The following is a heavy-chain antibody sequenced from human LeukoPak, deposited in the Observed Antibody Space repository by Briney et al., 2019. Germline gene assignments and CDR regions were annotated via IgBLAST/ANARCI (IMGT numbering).Heavy chain of an antibody. CDR2: INHSGSN. V-gene: IGHV4-34*01. CDR3: ARGPLGDYEDY. J-gene: IGHJ4*02. D-gene: IGHD4-17*01. CDR1: GGSFCGYY. Sequence: PSETLSLTCAVYGGSFCGYYWIWIPQPPGKGLVWIGEINHSGSNNYNPPLKSRITISEETSKNQFSLKLSAVTAVYTAVYYCARGPLGDYEDYWGQGTLVTVSS.